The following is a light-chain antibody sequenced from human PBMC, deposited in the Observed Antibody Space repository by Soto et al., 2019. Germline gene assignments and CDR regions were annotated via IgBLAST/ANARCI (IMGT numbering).Light chain of an antibody. Sequence: DIQMTQSPYTLSASVGDRVTITCRASQSISSRLAWYQEKPGKAPSLLIYEASSLESGVPSRFSGSGVGTEFPLSIRSLQPEDFATYYCQQYNTDSRMWTFGQGTKVEIK. V-gene: IGKV1-5*03. CDR3: QQYNTDSRMWT. CDR1: QSISSR. CDR2: EAS. J-gene: IGKJ1*01.